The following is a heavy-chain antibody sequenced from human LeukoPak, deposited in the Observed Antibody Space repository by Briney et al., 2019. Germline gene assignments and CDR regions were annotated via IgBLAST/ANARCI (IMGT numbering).Heavy chain of an antibody. Sequence: PGGSLRLSCAASGFTFSSYEMNWVRQAPGKGLEWVSYISSSGSTIYYADSVKGRFTISRDNAKNSLYLQMNSLRAEDTAVYYCARGPRYGSGRGYFDYRGQGTLVTVSS. D-gene: IGHD3-10*01. CDR1: GFTFSSYE. V-gene: IGHV3-48*03. J-gene: IGHJ4*02. CDR3: ARGPRYGSGRGYFDY. CDR2: ISSSGSTI.